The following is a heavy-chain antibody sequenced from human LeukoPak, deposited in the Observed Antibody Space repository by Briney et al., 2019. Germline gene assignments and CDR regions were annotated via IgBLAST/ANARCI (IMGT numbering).Heavy chain of an antibody. D-gene: IGHD3-3*01. CDR1: GGSISSGSYY. V-gene: IGHV4-61*02. CDR2: IYTSGST. J-gene: IGHJ3*02. Sequence: SETLSLTCTVSGGSISSGSYYWSWIRQPAGKGLEWIGRIYTSGSTNYNPSLKSRVTISVDTSKNQLSLKLSSVTAADTAVYYCARDAGWSGSDAFDIWGRGTMVTVSS. CDR3: ARDAGWSGSDAFDI.